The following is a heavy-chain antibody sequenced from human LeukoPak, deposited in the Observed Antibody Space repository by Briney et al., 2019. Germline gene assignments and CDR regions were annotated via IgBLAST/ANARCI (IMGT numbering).Heavy chain of an antibody. V-gene: IGHV4-34*01. J-gene: IGHJ4*02. D-gene: IGHD5-18*01. CDR2: INHSGST. Sequence: PSETLSLTCAVYGGSFSGYYWSWIRKPPGKGLEWIGEINHSGSTNYNPSLKSRVTISVDTSKNQFSLKLSSVTAADTAVYYCARGKRDTAMVNENYFDYWGQGTLVTVSS. CDR3: ARGKRDTAMVNENYFDY. CDR1: GGSFSGYY.